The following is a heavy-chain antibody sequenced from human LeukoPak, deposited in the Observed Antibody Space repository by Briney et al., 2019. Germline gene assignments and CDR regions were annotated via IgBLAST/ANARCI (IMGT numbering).Heavy chain of an antibody. Sequence: GGSLRLSCAASGFTFDDYAMHWVRQAPGKGLEWVSGISWNSGSIGYADSVKGRFTISRDNAKNSLYLQMNSLRAEDTALYYCAKVPRGGPAAMMYYFDYWGQGTLVTVSS. V-gene: IGHV3-9*01. D-gene: IGHD2-2*01. J-gene: IGHJ4*02. CDR1: GFTFDDYA. CDR3: AKVPRGGPAAMMYYFDY. CDR2: ISWNSGSI.